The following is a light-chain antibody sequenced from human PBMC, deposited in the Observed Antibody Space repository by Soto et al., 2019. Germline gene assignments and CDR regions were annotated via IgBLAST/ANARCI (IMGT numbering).Light chain of an antibody. V-gene: IGKV1-5*01. Sequence: IQMTQSPSTLSASVGDRVTITCRASQSISSWLAWYQQKPGKAPKLLIYDASTLESGVPSRFSGSGSGTEFTLTISSLQPDDFATYCCQQYSTYSWTFGQGTKVDIK. J-gene: IGKJ1*01. CDR1: QSISSW. CDR3: QQYSTYSWT. CDR2: DAS.